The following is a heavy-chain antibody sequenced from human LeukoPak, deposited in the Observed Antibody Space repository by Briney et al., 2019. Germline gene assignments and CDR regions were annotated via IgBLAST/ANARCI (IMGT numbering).Heavy chain of an antibody. Sequence: GESLKISCKGSGYSTTSYWIGWVRQLPGKGLEWMGIIYPGDSDTRYSPSFQGQVTISADKSNSTAYLQWSSLKAADTAMYYCARPYYGDYVIDYWGQGTLVTVSS. CDR2: IYPGDSDT. D-gene: IGHD4-17*01. V-gene: IGHV5-51*01. CDR1: GYSTTSYW. J-gene: IGHJ4*02. CDR3: ARPYYGDYVIDY.